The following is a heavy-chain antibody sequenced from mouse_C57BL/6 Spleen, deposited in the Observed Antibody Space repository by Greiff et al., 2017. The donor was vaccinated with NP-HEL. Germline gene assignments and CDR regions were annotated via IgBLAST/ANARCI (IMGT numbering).Heavy chain of an antibody. CDR3: ASGARVVGDWFAY. D-gene: IGHD1-1*01. V-gene: IGHV1-55*01. CDR1: GYTFTSYW. J-gene: IGHJ3*01. CDR2: IYPGSGST. Sequence: QVQLKQPGAELVKPGASVKMSCKASGYTFTSYWITWVKQRPGQGLEWIGDIYPGSGSTNYNEKFKSKATLTVDTSSSTAYMQLSSLTSEDSAVYYCASGARVVGDWFAYWGQGTLVTVSA.